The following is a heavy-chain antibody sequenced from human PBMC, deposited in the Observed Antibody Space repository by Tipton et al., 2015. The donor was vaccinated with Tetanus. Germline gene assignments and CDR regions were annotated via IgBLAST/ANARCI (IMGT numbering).Heavy chain of an antibody. CDR3: ASGVTLDY. V-gene: IGHV3-21*01. D-gene: IGHD3-16*01. CDR1: GFTFSNYK. Sequence: QLVQSGGGLVKPGGSLRLSCVVSGFTFSNYKMNWVRQAPGKGLEWVASISSTSTYMDYADSLKGRFIVSRDNAKNSMYLQINNLRADDTAVYYCASGVTLDYWGQGTVVSVSS. J-gene: IGHJ4*02. CDR2: ISSTSTYM.